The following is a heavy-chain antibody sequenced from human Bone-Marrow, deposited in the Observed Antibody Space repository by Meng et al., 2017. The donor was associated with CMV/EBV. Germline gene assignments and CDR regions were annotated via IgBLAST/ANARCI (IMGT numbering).Heavy chain of an antibody. Sequence: SETLSLTCTVSGGSISSYYRSWIRQPPGKGLEWIGYIYYSGSTNYNPSLKSRVTISVDTSKNQFSLKLSSVTAADTAVYYCARDFPGRAGTTPFALRLDPWGQGTLVTVSS. CDR3: ARDFPGRAGTTPFALRLDP. CDR1: GGSISSYY. J-gene: IGHJ5*02. CDR2: IYYSGST. D-gene: IGHD1-1*01. V-gene: IGHV4-59*01.